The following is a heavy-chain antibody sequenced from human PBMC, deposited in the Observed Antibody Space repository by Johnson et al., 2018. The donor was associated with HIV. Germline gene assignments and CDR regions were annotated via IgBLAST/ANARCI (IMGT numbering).Heavy chain of an antibody. D-gene: IGHD3-16*01. V-gene: IGHV3-30-3*01. CDR1: GFTFSSYP. CDR2: ISYDGNNK. Sequence: VQLVESGGGVVQPGRSLRLSCAGSGFTFSSYPMHWIRQPPGKGLEWVAVISYDGNNKYYADYVKGRVTISRDNSKNTLYLQMNSLRAGDTAVYYFARGGEDAFDIWGQGTMVTVSS. J-gene: IGHJ3*02. CDR3: ARGGEDAFDI.